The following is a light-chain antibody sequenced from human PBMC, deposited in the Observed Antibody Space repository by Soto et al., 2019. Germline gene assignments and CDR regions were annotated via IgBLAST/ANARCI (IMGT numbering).Light chain of an antibody. J-gene: IGKJ5*01. V-gene: IGKV3-11*01. CDR2: DAS. CDR3: QHRSNWIP. CDR1: QSVSSY. Sequence: EIVLTQSPATLSLSPGERATLSCRASQSVSSYLAWYQQKPGQAPRLLIYDASNRATGIPARFSGSGSGTDFTLTISSLEPEDFAVYYFQHRSNWIPFGQGTRLEI.